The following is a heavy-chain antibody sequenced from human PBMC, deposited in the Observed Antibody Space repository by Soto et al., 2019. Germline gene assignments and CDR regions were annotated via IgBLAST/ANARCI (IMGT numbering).Heavy chain of an antibody. CDR2: IYPGDSDT. CDR3: VINTLTVTHYFLAY. J-gene: IGHJ4*02. CDR1: GYSFTSYW. D-gene: IGHD4-17*01. V-gene: IGHV5-51*01. Sequence: PGESLKISCKGSGYSFTSYWIGWVRQMPGKGLEWMGIIYPGDSDTRYSPSFQGQVTISADKSISTAYLQWSSLKASDTAMYYCVINTLTVTHYFLAYCGQGTLVPVSS.